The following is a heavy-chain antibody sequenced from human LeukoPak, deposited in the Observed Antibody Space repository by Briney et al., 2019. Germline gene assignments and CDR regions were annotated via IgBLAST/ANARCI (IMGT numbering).Heavy chain of an antibody. CDR2: ITGSGGST. Sequence: PGGSLRLSCAASGFTFTSYAMSWVRQAPGKGLEWVSAITGSGGSTYYADSVKGRFTTSRDNSKNTLYLQMNSLRAEDTAVYYCARGFPAAIISDDDFDYWGQGTLVTVSS. D-gene: IGHD2-2*02. CDR3: ARGFPAAIISDDDFDY. V-gene: IGHV3-23*01. CDR1: GFTFTSYA. J-gene: IGHJ4*02.